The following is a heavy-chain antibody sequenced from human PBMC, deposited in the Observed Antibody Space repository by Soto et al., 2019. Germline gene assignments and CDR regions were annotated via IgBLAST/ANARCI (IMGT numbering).Heavy chain of an antibody. V-gene: IGHV1-24*01. CDR3: ATVLGSYFRAFDY. CDR2: FDPEDGET. D-gene: IGHD1-26*01. CDR1: GYTLTELS. Sequence: ASVKVSCKVSGYTLTELSMHWVRQAPGKGLEWMGGFDPEDGETIYAQKFQGRVTMTEDTSTDTAYMELSSLRSEDTAVYYCATVLGSYFRAFDYWGQGPLFTVSS. J-gene: IGHJ4*02.